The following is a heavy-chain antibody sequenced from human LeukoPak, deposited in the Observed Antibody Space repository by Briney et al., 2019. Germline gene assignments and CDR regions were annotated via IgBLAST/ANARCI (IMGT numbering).Heavy chain of an antibody. CDR2: FYYSGST. J-gene: IGHJ3*02. V-gene: IGHV4-59*01. CDR3: AKGGIRSGAFDI. D-gene: IGHD6-13*01. CDR1: GGSISNYY. Sequence: SETLSLTCTVSGGSISNYYWSWIRQPPGEGLEWIGYFYYSGSTSYNPSLKSRVTISVATSKNQFSLKLSSVTAADTAVYYCAKGGIRSGAFDIWGQGTRVTVSS.